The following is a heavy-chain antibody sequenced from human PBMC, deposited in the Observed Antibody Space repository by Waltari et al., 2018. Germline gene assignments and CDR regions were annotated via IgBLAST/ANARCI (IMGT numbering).Heavy chain of an antibody. CDR2: ISAYNGNT. CDR1: GYTFTSYG. J-gene: IGHJ6*02. V-gene: IGHV1-18*04. D-gene: IGHD3-3*01. Sequence: QVQLVQSGAEVKKPGASVKVSCKASGYTFTSYGISWVRQAPGQGLEWMGWISAYNGNTNYAQKLQGRVTMTTDTSTSTAYMELRSLRSDDTAVYYCARDRGSYDVWSGYYWDYYYYGMDVWGQGTTVTVSS. CDR3: ARDRGSYDVWSGYYWDYYYYGMDV.